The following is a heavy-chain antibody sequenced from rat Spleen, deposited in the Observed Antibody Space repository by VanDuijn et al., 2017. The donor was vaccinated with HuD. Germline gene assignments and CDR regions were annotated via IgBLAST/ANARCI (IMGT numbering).Heavy chain of an antibody. CDR3: TRAIATISWFAY. J-gene: IGHJ3*01. CDR2: ISYDGSST. CDR1: GFTFSDCY. V-gene: IGHV5-29*01. Sequence: EVQLVESDGGLVQPGRSLKLSCAASGFTFSDCYMAWVRQAPTKGLEWVATISYDGSSTYYRDSVKGRFTISRDNAQSTLYLQMNSLRSEDTATYYCTRAIATISWFAYWGQGSLVTVSS. D-gene: IGHD1-2*01.